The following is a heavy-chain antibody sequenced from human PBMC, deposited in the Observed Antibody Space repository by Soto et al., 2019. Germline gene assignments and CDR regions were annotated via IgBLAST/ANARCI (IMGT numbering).Heavy chain of an antibody. D-gene: IGHD6-13*01. Sequence: SGPTLVNPTQTLTLTCTFSGFSLSTSGVGVGWIRQPPGKALEWLALIYWNDDKRYSPSLKSRLTITKDTSKNQVVLTMTNMDPVDTATYYCTLRQDTSRGPIYWGQGVMVTVSS. J-gene: IGHJ4*02. CDR3: TLRQDTSRGPIY. CDR2: IYWNDDK. V-gene: IGHV2-5*01. CDR1: GFSLSTSGVG.